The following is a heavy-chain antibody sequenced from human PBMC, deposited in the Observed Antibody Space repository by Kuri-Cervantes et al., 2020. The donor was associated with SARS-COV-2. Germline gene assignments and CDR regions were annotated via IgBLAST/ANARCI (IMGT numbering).Heavy chain of an antibody. V-gene: IGHV4-34*01. J-gene: IGHJ4*02. CDR2: INHSGST. Sequence: ETLSLTCAVYGGSFSGYYWSWIRQPPGKGLEWIGEINHSGSTNYNPSLKSRVTVSVDTSKNQFSLKLSSVTAADTAVYYCVRVSNYYDSSGVLDYWGQGTLVTVSS. D-gene: IGHD3-22*01. CDR1: GGSFSGYY. CDR3: VRVSNYYDSSGVLDY.